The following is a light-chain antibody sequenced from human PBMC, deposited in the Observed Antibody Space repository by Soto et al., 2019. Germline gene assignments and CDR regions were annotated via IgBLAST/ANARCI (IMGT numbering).Light chain of an antibody. V-gene: IGKV1-5*03. J-gene: IGKJ1*01. Sequence: DIPMTQSPSTLSGSVGDRVTITCRASQTISSWLAWYQQKPGKAPKLLIYKASTLKSGVPSRFSGSGSGTEFTLSISSLQPDDFATYYCQQYDGYSEAFGQGTKVELK. CDR1: QTISSW. CDR3: QQYDGYSEA. CDR2: KAS.